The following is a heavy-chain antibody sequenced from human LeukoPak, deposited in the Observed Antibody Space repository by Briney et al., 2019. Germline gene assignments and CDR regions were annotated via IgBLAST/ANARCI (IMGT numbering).Heavy chain of an antibody. V-gene: IGHV1-2*02. CDR1: GGTFSSYA. Sequence: ASVKVSCKASGGTFSSYAISWVRQAPGQGLEWMGWINPNSGGTNYAQKFQGRVTMTRDTSISTAYMDLSSLRSDDTAVYYCAGGSYSSGWYASGEYFHHWGQGTLVTVSS. CDR2: INPNSGGT. J-gene: IGHJ1*01. CDR3: AGGSYSSGWYASGEYFHH. D-gene: IGHD6-19*01.